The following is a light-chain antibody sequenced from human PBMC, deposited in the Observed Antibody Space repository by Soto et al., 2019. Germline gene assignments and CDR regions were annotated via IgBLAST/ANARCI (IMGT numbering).Light chain of an antibody. Sequence: DVRRTQYKYSLSASVGDRVTITCRASQSIISYLNWYQQKPGKAPKLLIYAASSLQSGVPSRFSGSGSGTDFTLTISSLQPEDFAPYYCQQSYSTPLPFGG. V-gene: IGKV1-39*01. CDR3: QQSYSTPLP. CDR2: AAS. CDR1: QSIISY. J-gene: IGKJ4*01.